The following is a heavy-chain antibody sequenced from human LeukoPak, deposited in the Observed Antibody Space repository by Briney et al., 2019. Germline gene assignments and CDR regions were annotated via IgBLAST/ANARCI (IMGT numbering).Heavy chain of an antibody. V-gene: IGHV3-74*01. CDR2: LGTDGTYT. CDR1: GCTLRDYW. Sequence: PGGTLRLSCAASGCTLRDYWNHWGRHAPGPGLVWVSRLGTDGTYTNYADSVPGRFTISRDNATNTLYLQMDSLRADDTSFYYCLRDPSISGNWFDLWGQGTLVTVSS. CDR3: LRDPSISGNWFDL. D-gene: IGHD4-11*01. J-gene: IGHJ5*02.